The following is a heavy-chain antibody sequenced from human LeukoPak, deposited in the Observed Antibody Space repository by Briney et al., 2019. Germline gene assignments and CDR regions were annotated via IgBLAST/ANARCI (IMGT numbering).Heavy chain of an antibody. Sequence: GGSLRLSCAASGFTFNNYAMNWVRQAPGKGLEWVSHISPSGDSTYYADSVKGRFTISRDSSKNTLSLQMNSLRAEDTAVYYCAKIPKGGYFGYWGQGTLVTVSS. CDR1: GFTFNNYA. J-gene: IGHJ4*02. V-gene: IGHV3-23*01. D-gene: IGHD2-2*01. CDR3: AKIPKGGYFGY. CDR2: ISPSGDST.